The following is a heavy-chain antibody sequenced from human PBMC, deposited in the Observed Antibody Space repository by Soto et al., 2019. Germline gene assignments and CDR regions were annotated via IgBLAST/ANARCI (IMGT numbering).Heavy chain of an antibody. Sequence: GGSLRLSCAASGFTFSSYSMNWVRQAPGKGLEWVSSISSSSSYIYYADSVKGRFTISRDNTKNSLYLQMNSLRAEDTAVYYCARDRGSGWYRFDYWGQGTLVTVSS. V-gene: IGHV3-21*01. J-gene: IGHJ4*02. CDR2: ISSSSSYI. CDR1: GFTFSSYS. D-gene: IGHD6-19*01. CDR3: ARDRGSGWYRFDY.